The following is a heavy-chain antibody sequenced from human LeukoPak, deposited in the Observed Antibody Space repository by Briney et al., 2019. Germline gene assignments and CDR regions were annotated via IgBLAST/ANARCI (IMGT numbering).Heavy chain of an antibody. CDR2: ISAYNGNT. V-gene: IGHV1-18*01. CDR1: GYTFTSYG. CDR3: ARDQFSIAAAGLAFDI. Sequence: ASVKVSCKASGYTFTSYGISWVRQAPGQGLEWMGWISAYNGNTNYAQKLQGRVTITTDTSTSTAYMELRSLRSDDTAVYYCARDQFSIAAAGLAFDIWGQGTMVTVSS. J-gene: IGHJ3*02. D-gene: IGHD6-13*01.